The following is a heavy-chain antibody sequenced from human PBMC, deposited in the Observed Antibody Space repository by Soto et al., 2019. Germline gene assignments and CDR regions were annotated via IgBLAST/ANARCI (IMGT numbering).Heavy chain of an antibody. D-gene: IGHD1-26*01. J-gene: IGHJ4*02. CDR3: AKVVGTTAIVGLDS. Sequence: EVQLLESGGGLVQPGGSLRLSCGASGFTIRSYAMAWVRQAPGKGLEWVSGISDAGGDTYYADSVKGRYTISRDNSKNALYLQMNSLRVEDTAVYFCAKVVGTTAIVGLDSWGQGTLVTVSS. V-gene: IGHV3-23*01. CDR2: ISDAGGDT. CDR1: GFTIRSYA.